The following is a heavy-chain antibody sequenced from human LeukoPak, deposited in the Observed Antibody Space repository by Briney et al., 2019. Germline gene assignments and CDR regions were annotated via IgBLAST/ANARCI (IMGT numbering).Heavy chain of an antibody. CDR1: GFTFSSYA. CDR2: ISYDGSNK. J-gene: IGHJ4*02. Sequence: GRSLRLSCAASGFTFSSYAMHWVRQAPGKGLEWVAVISYDGSNKYYADSVKGRFTISRDNSKNTLYLQMNSLSAEDTAVYYCARDRYGFGYWGQRTLVTVSS. D-gene: IGHD5-18*01. CDR3: ARDRYGFGY. V-gene: IGHV3-30-3*01.